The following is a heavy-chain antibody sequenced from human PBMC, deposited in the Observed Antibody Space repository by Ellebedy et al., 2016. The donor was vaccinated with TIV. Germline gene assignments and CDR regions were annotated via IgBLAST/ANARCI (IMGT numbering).Heavy chain of an antibody. J-gene: IGHJ4*02. V-gene: IGHV3-23*01. CDR3: ARDPSGWYGHIDY. CDR1: GFTFSSYA. D-gene: IGHD6-19*01. CDR2: ISGSGGST. Sequence: PGGSLRLSCAASGFTFSSYAMSWVRQAPGKGLEWVSAISGSGGSTYYADSVKGRFTISRDNSKNTLYLQMNSLRAEDTAVYYCARDPSGWYGHIDYWGQGTLVTVSS.